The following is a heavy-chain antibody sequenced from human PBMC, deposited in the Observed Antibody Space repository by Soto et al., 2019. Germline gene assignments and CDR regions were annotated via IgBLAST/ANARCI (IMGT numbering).Heavy chain of an antibody. CDR1: GYSFTSHY. Sequence: ASVKVSCKAIGYSFTSHYMHWVRQAPGQRLEWMGWINAGNGNTRYSQKFQGRVTLTRDTSASTAYMDLSSLRSEDTAIYYCARAISGYVTWGQGTLVTVSS. J-gene: IGHJ5*02. CDR2: INAGNGNT. CDR3: ARAISGYVT. V-gene: IGHV1-3*01. D-gene: IGHD5-12*01.